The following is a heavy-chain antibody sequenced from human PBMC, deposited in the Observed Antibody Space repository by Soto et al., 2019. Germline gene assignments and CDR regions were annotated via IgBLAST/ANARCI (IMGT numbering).Heavy chain of an antibody. J-gene: IGHJ6*02. CDR3: ARDFRYCSSTSCYDYYYYGMDV. CDR2: ISSSSSYI. V-gene: IGHV3-21*01. D-gene: IGHD2-2*01. Sequence: GGSLRLSCAASGFTFSSYSMNWVRQAPGKGLEWVSSISSSSSYIYYADSVKGRFTISRDNAKNSLYLQMNSLRAEDTAVYYCARDFRYCSSTSCYDYYYYGMDVWGQGTTVTVSS. CDR1: GFTFSSYS.